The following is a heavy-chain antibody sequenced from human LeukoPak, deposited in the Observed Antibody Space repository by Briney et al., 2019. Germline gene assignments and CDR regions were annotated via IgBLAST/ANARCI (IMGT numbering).Heavy chain of an antibody. D-gene: IGHD4-23*01. V-gene: IGHV4-39*01. Sequence: PSETLSLTXTVSGGSIGSSSYYWGWIGQPPGKGLEWIGSIYYSGSTYYNPSLKSRVTISVDTSKNQFSLKLSSVTAADTAVYYCAEWKGGGNPAGYWGQGTLVTVSS. CDR2: IYYSGST. CDR1: GGSIGSSSYY. J-gene: IGHJ4*02. CDR3: AEWKGGGNPAGY.